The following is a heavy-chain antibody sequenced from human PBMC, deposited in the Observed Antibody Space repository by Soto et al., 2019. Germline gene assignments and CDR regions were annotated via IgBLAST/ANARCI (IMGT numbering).Heavy chain of an antibody. J-gene: IGHJ4*02. CDR1: GGLFSSYP. Sequence: QEQLVQSGAEVKXXXXSVKVSCKASGGLFSSYPISWVRQVPGQGLEWMGGIIPVFQTAYYTQRFQGRVTITADESTNTAYMELSSLRSEDTAIYYCARGGSGYTWFNEFWGQGTLVTVSS. CDR3: ARGGSGYTWFNEF. CDR2: IIPVFQTA. D-gene: IGHD3-22*01. V-gene: IGHV1-69*01.